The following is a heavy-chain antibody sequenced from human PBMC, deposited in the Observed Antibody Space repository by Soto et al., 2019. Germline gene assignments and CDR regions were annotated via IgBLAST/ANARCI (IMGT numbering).Heavy chain of an antibody. V-gene: IGHV1-69*01. CDR2: VISLFGTT. CDR1: GGSLRSYL. D-gene: IGHD3-10*01. Sequence: QVQLVQSGAEVRKPGSSVKVSCKASGGSLRSYLITWVRQAPGQGLEWTGGVISLFGTTNYAQKFQGTVTSTADAATSTAYMDISKPPSGDTAIYYCASGTKYDFLRPYYYGMDVWGRGTTVIVSS. CDR3: ASGTKYDFLRPYYYGMDV. J-gene: IGHJ6*02.